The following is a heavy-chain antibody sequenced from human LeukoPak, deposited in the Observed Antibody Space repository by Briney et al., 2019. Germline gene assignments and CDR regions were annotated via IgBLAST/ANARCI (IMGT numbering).Heavy chain of an antibody. CDR1: GYGFTSYY. V-gene: IGHV1-46*01. CDR3: ATQRGSYLWGTDFDY. Sequence: ASVKVSCKAFGYGFTSYYIHWVRQAPGQGLEWMGIINPSVGGTTYARKFQGRVTMTRDTSTSTVYMELSSLRSEDTAVYYCATQRGSYLWGTDFDYWGQGTLVTVSS. J-gene: IGHJ4*02. CDR2: INPSVGGT. D-gene: IGHD3-16*01.